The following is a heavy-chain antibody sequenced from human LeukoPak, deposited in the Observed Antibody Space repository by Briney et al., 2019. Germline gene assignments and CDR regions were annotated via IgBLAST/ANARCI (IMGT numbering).Heavy chain of an antibody. V-gene: IGHV1-2*02. CDR1: GYTFTGYY. Sequence: ASVKVSCKASGYTFTGYYMHWVRQAPGQGLEWMGWINPNSGGTNYAQKFQGRVTMTRDTSISTAYMELSRLRSDDTAVYYCARVRRLGSDNYDFWTRRGNFDYWGQGTLVTVSS. D-gene: IGHD3-3*01. J-gene: IGHJ4*02. CDR2: INPNSGGT. CDR3: ARVRRLGSDNYDFWTRRGNFDY.